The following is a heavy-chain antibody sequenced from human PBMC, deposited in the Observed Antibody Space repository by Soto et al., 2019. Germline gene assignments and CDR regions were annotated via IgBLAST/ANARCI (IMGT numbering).Heavy chain of an antibody. V-gene: IGHV4-59*08. CDR2: IYYSGST. J-gene: IGHJ2*01. CDR1: GGSISSYY. D-gene: IGHD4-17*01. Sequence: SETLSLTCTVSGGSISSYYWSWIRQPPGKGLEWIGYIYYSGSTNYNPSLKSRVTISVDTSKNQFSLKLSSVTAADTAVYYCARQDYGDYEGNWYFDLWGRGTLVTVSS. CDR3: ARQDYGDYEGNWYFDL.